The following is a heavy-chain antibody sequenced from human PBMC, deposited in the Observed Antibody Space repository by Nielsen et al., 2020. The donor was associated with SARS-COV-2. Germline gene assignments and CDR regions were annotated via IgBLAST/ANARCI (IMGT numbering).Heavy chain of an antibody. V-gene: IGHV3-21*01. D-gene: IGHD2-2*01. J-gene: IGHJ3*02. CDR2: ISSSSSYI. CDR1: GFTFSSYS. Sequence: GESLKISCAASGFTFSSYSMNWVRQAPGKGLEWVSSISSSSSYIYYADSVKGRFTISRDNAKNSLYLQMNSLRAEDTAVYYCAKDIGYCSSTSCYDAFDIWGQGTMVTVSS. CDR3: AKDIGYCSSTSCYDAFDI.